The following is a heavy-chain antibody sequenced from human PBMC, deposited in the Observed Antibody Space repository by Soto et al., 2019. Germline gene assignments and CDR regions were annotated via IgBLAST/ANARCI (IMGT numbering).Heavy chain of an antibody. CDR3: GSGGWYIATGY. J-gene: IGHJ4*02. Sequence: SETLSLTCTVSGGSITTTSFSWDWIRQPPGKALEWIGSIFYSGGTYYNPSLKSRVTISVDTSKNQFFLNLSFVSAPDTAVYYCGSGGWYIATGYWGQGALVTVSS. V-gene: IGHV4-39*01. CDR1: GGSITTTSFS. CDR2: IFYSGGT. D-gene: IGHD6-19*01.